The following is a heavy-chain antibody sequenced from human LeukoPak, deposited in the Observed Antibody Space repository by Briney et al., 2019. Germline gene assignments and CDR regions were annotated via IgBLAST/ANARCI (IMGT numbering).Heavy chain of an antibody. CDR3: ARDLGYCSGGSCTFRFDP. Sequence: ASVKVSCKASGYTFSSYGISWVRQAPGQGLEWMGWISTHNGNTNYGNTNYAQKLQGRVTLTTDTSTSTVYMELRSLRSDDTAVYYCARDLGYCSGGSCTFRFDPWGQGTLVTVSS. CDR2: ISTHNGNTNYGNT. D-gene: IGHD2-15*01. V-gene: IGHV1-18*04. CDR1: GYTFSSYG. J-gene: IGHJ5*02.